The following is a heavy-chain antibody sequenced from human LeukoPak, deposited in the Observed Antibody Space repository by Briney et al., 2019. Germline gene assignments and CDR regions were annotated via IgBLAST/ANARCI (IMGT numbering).Heavy chain of an antibody. CDR2: INPSGGGT. Sequence: ASVKVSCKAFGYIFTSYYMHWVRQAPGQGLEWMGIINPSGGGTRYAQKFQGGVIMTRDTSTNTVYMELSSLKSKDTAVYYCARDKSPNWRFDDWGQGTLVTVSS. CDR3: ARDKSPNWRFDD. D-gene: IGHD1-1*01. CDR1: GYIFTSYY. J-gene: IGHJ4*02. V-gene: IGHV1-46*01.